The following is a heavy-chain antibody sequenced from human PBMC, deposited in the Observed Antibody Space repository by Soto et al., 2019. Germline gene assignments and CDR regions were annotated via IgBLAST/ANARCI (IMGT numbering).Heavy chain of an antibody. J-gene: IGHJ5*02. V-gene: IGHV1-46*01. CDR3: ARDLAAGDL. D-gene: IGHD6-13*01. Sequence: ASVKVSCKASGYTFINYYIHWVRQAPGQGLEWMAISSPMGGSTNYAQEFQGRVTLTSDTSTSTVYMELSSLRFEDTALFYCARDLAAGDLWGQGTLVTVSS. CDR1: GYTFINYY. CDR2: SSPMGGST.